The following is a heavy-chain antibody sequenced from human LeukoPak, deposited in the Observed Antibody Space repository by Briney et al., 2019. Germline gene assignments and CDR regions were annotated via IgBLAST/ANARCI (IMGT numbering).Heavy chain of an antibody. J-gene: IGHJ3*02. D-gene: IGHD4-17*01. Sequence: GGSLRLSCAASGFTFSSYGMHWVRQAPGKGLEWEAVIWYDGSNKYYGDSVKGRLTISRDNTKNTLYLQMNSLRAEDTAVYYCARETTVTTISAFDIWGQGTMVTVSS. CDR3: ARETTVTTISAFDI. V-gene: IGHV3-33*01. CDR1: GFTFSSYG. CDR2: IWYDGSNK.